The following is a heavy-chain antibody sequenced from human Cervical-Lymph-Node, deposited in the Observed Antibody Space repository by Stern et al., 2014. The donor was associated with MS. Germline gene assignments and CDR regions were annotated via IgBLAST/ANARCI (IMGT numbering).Heavy chain of an antibody. CDR1: GGTFSSQG. Sequence: VQLVESGAEVKKPGSSVKVSCKASGGTFSSQGISWVRQAPGQGLEWLGGIIPIFGAVRYAQKFQGRVTITADESTSTVYMELRSLRSEDTAVYYCARDEIGQTTTHYYYYGMDVWGQGTTVTVSS. D-gene: IGHD1-1*01. CDR2: IIPIFGAV. J-gene: IGHJ6*02. V-gene: IGHV1-69*01. CDR3: ARDEIGQTTTHYYYYGMDV.